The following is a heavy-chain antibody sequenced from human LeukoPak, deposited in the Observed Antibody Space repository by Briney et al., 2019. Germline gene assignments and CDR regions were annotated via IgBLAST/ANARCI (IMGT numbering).Heavy chain of an antibody. CDR2: IYPGDSDT. D-gene: IGHD2-2*01. CDR1: GYSFTSYW. CDR3: ASPPPWCSSTSCPFDY. Sequence: GESLKISCKGSGYSFTSYWIGWVRQMPGEGLEWMGIIYPGDSDTRYSPSFQVQVTISADKSISTASLQWSSLKASDTAMYYCASPPPWCSSTSCPFDYWGQGTLVTVSS. V-gene: IGHV5-51*01. J-gene: IGHJ4*02.